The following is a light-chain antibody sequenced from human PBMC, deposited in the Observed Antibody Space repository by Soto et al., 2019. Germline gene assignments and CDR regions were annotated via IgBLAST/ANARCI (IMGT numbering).Light chain of an antibody. J-gene: IGKJ2*01. CDR3: QQYYSTPYT. V-gene: IGKV4-1*01. CDR1: RSVLDHSDNKHY. Sequence: DIVMTQSPDSLTVSLGERATINCKSSRSVLDHSDNKHYLAWYQQKSGQPPKLLIYWATTREFGVPDRFSGSGSGTDFTLTISSLQAEDVAVYYCQQYYSTPYTFGQGTKLEIK. CDR2: WAT.